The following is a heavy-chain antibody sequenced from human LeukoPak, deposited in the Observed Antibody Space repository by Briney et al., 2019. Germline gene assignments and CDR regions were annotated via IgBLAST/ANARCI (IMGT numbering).Heavy chain of an antibody. J-gene: IGHJ5*01. CDR3: VGGHDLEFEF. V-gene: IGHV3-53*01. CDR1: GFSVGTNY. Sequence: PGGSLRLSCAASGFSVGTNYMTCVRQAPGKGLEWVSMIYAGGNTYYRDSVKGRFTISRDSSKNTVFLHMSGLRDDDTAVYYCVGGHDLEFEFWGQGTLVIVSS. CDR2: IYAGGNT. D-gene: IGHD4-23*01.